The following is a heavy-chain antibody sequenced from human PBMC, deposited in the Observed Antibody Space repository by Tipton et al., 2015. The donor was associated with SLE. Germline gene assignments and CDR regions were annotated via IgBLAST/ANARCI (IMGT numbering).Heavy chain of an antibody. D-gene: IGHD3-22*01. CDR1: GDSISSGTYY. CDR3: ARGDDSSGYYIDY. J-gene: IGHJ4*02. CDR2: TYYSGST. Sequence: TLSLTCTVFGDSISSGTYYWSWIRQPAGKGLEWIGSTYYSGSTYYNPSLKSRVTISVDTSKNQFSLKLSSVTAADTAVYYCARGDDSSGYYIDYWGQGTLVTVSS. V-gene: IGHV4-39*07.